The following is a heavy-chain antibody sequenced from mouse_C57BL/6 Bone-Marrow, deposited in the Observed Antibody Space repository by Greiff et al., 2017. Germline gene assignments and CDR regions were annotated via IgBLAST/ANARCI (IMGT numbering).Heavy chain of an antibody. D-gene: IGHD2-10*02. CDR1: GFTFSSYA. Sequence: EVKLLESGEGLVKPGGSLKLSCAASGFTFSSYAMSWVSQTPEKRLEWVAYISSGGDYIYYADTVKGRFTFSRDNARNTLYLQMSSLKSEDTALYYCTRDPSSNWFAYWGQGTLVTVSA. CDR2: ISSGGDYI. J-gene: IGHJ3*01. CDR3: TRDPSSNWFAY. V-gene: IGHV5-9-1*02.